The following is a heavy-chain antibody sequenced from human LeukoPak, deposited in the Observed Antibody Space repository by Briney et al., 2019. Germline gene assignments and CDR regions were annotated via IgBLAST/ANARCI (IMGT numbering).Heavy chain of an antibody. D-gene: IGHD3-3*01. CDR3: ARDRTIFGLDY. J-gene: IGHJ4*02. CDR2: INHSGSA. Sequence: SETLSLTCAVYGGSFSGYYWSWIRQPPGKGLEWIGEINHSGSANYNPSLKSRVTISLDTSKNQFSLKLSSVTAADTAVYYCARDRTIFGLDYWGQGTLVTVSS. V-gene: IGHV4-34*01. CDR1: GGSFSGYY.